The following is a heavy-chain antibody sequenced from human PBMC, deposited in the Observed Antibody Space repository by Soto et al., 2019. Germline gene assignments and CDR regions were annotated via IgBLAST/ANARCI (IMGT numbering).Heavy chain of an antibody. Sequence: SETLSLTCTVSGGSISSYYWSWMRQPAGKGLEWIGRIYTSGSTNYNPSLKSRVTMSVDTSKNQFSLKLSSVTAADTAVYYCASEPHRGYGYGMDVWGQGTTVTVSS. CDR1: GGSISSYY. CDR3: ASEPHRGYGYGMDV. CDR2: IYTSGST. J-gene: IGHJ6*02. D-gene: IGHD6-13*01. V-gene: IGHV4-4*07.